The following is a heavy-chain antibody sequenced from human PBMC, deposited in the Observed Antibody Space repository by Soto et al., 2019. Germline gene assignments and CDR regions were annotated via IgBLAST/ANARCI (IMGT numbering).Heavy chain of an antibody. CDR3: ARDKTNVGGYNQFDP. CDR2: IYHSGTT. V-gene: IGHV4-4*02. CDR1: GASIRGSKW. Sequence: PSETLSLTCAVSGASIRGSKWWSWVRQPPGKGLEWIGDIYHSGTTNYNPSLKSRVTMSVDKSKNQFSLNLTSVTAADTAVYYCARDKTNVGGYNQFDPWGPGTLVTVSS. J-gene: IGHJ5*02. D-gene: IGHD3-16*01.